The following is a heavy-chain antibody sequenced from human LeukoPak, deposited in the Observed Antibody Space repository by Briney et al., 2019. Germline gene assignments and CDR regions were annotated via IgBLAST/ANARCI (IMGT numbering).Heavy chain of an antibody. CDR1: GYSISSGYY. CDR2: IYHSGST. D-gene: IGHD6-13*01. J-gene: IGHJ4*02. Sequence: SETLSLTCTVSGYSISSGYYWGWIRQPPGKGLEWIGSIYHSGSTYYNPSLKSRVTISVDTSKNQFSLKLSSVTAADTAVYYCARALFAAAPPDYWGQGTLVTVSS. CDR3: ARALFAAAPPDY. V-gene: IGHV4-38-2*02.